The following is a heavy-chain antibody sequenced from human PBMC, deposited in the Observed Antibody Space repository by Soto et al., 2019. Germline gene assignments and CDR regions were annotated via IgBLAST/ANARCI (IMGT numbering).Heavy chain of an antibody. Sequence: QVQLVESGGGVVQPGRSLRLSCAASGFTFSSYGMHWVRQAPGKGLEWVAVIWYDGSNKYYADSVKGRFTISRDNSKNTLYLQMNSLRAEDTAVYYCARDIGSVVVIVPDYWGQGTLVTVSS. CDR1: GFTFSSYG. J-gene: IGHJ4*02. CDR3: ARDIGSVVVIVPDY. CDR2: IWYDGSNK. V-gene: IGHV3-33*01. D-gene: IGHD3-16*02.